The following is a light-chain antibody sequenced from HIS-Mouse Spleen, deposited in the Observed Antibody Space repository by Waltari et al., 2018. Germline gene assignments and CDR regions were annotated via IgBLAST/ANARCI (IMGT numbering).Light chain of an antibody. J-gene: IGLJ3*02. CDR2: SNK. CDR1: SSNIGSNT. Sequence: QSVLTQPPSASGTPGQRVTISCSGSSSNIGSNTVNWYQQLPGTAPKLLIYSNKPRPARVPDRFSGSKSGTSASLAISGLQSEDEADYYCAAWDDSLNGWVFGGGTKLTVL. CDR3: AAWDDSLNGWV. V-gene: IGLV1-44*01.